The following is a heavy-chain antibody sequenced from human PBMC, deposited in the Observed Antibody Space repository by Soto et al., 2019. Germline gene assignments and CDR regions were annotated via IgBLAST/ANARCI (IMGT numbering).Heavy chain of an antibody. J-gene: IGHJ6*02. Sequence: SAPLPPTCTASGGPISGYLWSRLRHAPGKGLEWIGYMYNTGSTVYNPSFKSRVTISVDTSKNQFSLKLNSVTAADTAVYYCARDLWGYCGTDCYPLDVWGQGTTVT. CDR3: ARDLWGYCGTDCYPLDV. CDR2: MYNTGST. CDR1: GGPISGYL. V-gene: IGHV4-59*01. D-gene: IGHD2-21*02.